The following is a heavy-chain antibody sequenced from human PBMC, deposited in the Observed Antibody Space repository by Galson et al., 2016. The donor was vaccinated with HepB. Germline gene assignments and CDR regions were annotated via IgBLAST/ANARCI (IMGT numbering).Heavy chain of an antibody. D-gene: IGHD3-9*01. CDR1: GFSLTTSGVC. CDR3: ARTYYDISGYDTYYFDY. Sequence: PALVKPTQTLTLTCSLSGFSLTTSGVCVSWIRQPPGKALEWLAIIDWDDNTYYTTNTSLKTRLTISRDTSRNQVVLTMTNMDPVDTAKYYCARTYYDISGYDTYYFDYWGQGTLVTVSS. J-gene: IGHJ4*02. V-gene: IGHV2-70*01. CDR2: IDWDDNT.